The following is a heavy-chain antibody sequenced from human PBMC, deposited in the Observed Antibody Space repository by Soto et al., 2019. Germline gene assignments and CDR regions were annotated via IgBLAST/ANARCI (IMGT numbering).Heavy chain of an antibody. CDR2: ISSSSSYI. V-gene: IGHV3-21*01. Sequence: GGSLRLSCAASGFTFSSYSMNWVRQAPGKGLEWVSSISSSSSYIYYADSVKGRFTISRDNAKNSLYLQMNSLRAEDTAVYYCARSPEIFSSSWYQLIYGMHGSGPGATVPV. D-gene: IGHD6-13*01. CDR1: GFTFSSYS. CDR3: ARSPEIFSSSWYQLIYGMHG. J-gene: IGHJ6*02.